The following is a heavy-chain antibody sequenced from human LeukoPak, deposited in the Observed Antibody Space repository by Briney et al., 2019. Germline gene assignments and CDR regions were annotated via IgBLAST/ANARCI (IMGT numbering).Heavy chain of an antibody. CDR3: ARHPGVAAAGTAGSFDY. J-gene: IGHJ4*02. D-gene: IGHD6-13*01. CDR1: GGSISNYY. CDR2: IYYSGGT. Sequence: SETLSLTCIVSGGSISNYYWSWIRQPPGKGLEWIVYIYYSGGTNYNPSLKSRVTISVDTSKNQFSLRLNSVTAADTAVYYCARHPGVAAAGTAGSFDYWGQGTLVTVSS. V-gene: IGHV4-59*08.